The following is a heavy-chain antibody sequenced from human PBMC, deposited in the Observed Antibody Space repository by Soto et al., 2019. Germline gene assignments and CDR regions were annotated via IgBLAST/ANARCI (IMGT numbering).Heavy chain of an antibody. Sequence: EVQLVESGGGLVKPGGSLRLSCAASGFTFSNAWMSWVRQAPGKGLEWVGRIKSKTDGGTTDYAAPVKGRFTISRDDSKNTLYLQMNSLKTEDTAVYYCTTYPIVRYFDWLMPGQYYYYGMDVWGQGTTVTVSS. V-gene: IGHV3-15*01. CDR1: GFTFSNAW. CDR2: IKSKTDGGTT. D-gene: IGHD3-9*01. CDR3: TTYPIVRYFDWLMPGQYYYYGMDV. J-gene: IGHJ6*02.